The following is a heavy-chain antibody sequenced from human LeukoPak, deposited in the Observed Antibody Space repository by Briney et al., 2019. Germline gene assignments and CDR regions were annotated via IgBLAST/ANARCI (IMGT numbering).Heavy chain of an antibody. CDR3: ARSPPSHCGGDCYRYFDY. CDR2: ISWNSGSI. J-gene: IGHJ4*02. CDR1: GFTFDDYA. D-gene: IGHD2-21*02. Sequence: PGRSLRLSCAASGFTFDDYAMHWVRQAPGKGLEWVSGISWNSGSIGYADSVKGRFTISRDNAKNSLYLQMNSLRAEDTALYYCARSPPSHCGGDCYRYFDYWGQGTLVTVSS. V-gene: IGHV3-9*01.